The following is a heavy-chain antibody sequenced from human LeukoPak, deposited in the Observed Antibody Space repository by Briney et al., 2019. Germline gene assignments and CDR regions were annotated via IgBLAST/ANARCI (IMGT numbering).Heavy chain of an antibody. J-gene: IGHJ3*02. D-gene: IGHD1-26*01. Sequence: TGGSLRLSCAASGFTFSNYGMHWVRQAPGKGLEWVAVISYDGSNKYYADSVKGRFTISRDNSKNTLYLQMNSLRAEDTAVYYCARDHFQGYSGSYYVASRNAFDIWGQGTMVTVSS. V-gene: IGHV3-30*03. CDR1: GFTFSNYG. CDR3: ARDHFQGYSGSYYVASRNAFDI. CDR2: ISYDGSNK.